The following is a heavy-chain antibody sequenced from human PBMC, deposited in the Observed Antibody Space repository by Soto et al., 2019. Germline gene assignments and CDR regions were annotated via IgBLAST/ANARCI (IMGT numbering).Heavy chain of an antibody. CDR1: GFTFSSYG. J-gene: IGHJ4*02. Sequence: GGSLRLSCAASGFTFSSYGMHWVRQAPGKGPEWVAVISYDGSNKYYADSVKGRFTISRDNSKNTLYLQMNSPRAEDTAVYYCAEDGDYNFDYWGQGTLVTVSS. CDR2: ISYDGSNK. CDR3: AEDGDYNFDY. D-gene: IGHD4-4*01. V-gene: IGHV3-30*18.